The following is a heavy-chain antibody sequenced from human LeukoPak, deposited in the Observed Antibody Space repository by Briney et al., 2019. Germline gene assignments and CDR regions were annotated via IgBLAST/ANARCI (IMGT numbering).Heavy chain of an antibody. Sequence: ASVKVSCKASGYTFTAYYIQWVRQAPGQGLEWMGTIRPGDTRTTYAQKFQGRVTMTEDTSTDTAYMELSSLRSEDTAVYYCATGVLRYFDWLLLDYWGQGTLVTVSS. J-gene: IGHJ4*02. V-gene: IGHV1-46*01. CDR3: ATGVLRYFDWLLLDY. CDR2: IRPGDTRT. D-gene: IGHD3-9*01. CDR1: GYTFTAYY.